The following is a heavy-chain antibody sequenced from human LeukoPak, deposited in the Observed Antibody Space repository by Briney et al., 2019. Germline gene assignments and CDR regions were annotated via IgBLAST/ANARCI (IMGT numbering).Heavy chain of an antibody. J-gene: IGHJ4*02. CDR3: AKGGNSWYFLDY. D-gene: IGHD6-13*01. CDR2: ISFDGSNI. Sequence: GGSLRLSCAASGFTFSSYGMHWVRQAPGRGLEWVAVISFDGSNINYADSVKGRFSISRDNSKSTLYLQMNSLRPEDTAVYYCAKGGNSWYFLDYWGQGILVTVSS. CDR1: GFTFSSYG. V-gene: IGHV3-30*18.